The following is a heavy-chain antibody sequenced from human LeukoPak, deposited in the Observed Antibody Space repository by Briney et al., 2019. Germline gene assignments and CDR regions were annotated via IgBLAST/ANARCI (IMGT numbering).Heavy chain of an antibody. Sequence: SVKVSCKASGGTFSSYAISWVRQAPGQGLEWMGGIIPIFGTANYAQKFQGRVTITADASTSTAYMELSSLRSEDTAVYYCARDPRHYIDVWGKGTTVTISS. CDR1: GGTFSSYA. V-gene: IGHV1-69*13. CDR2: IIPIFGTA. J-gene: IGHJ6*03. CDR3: ARDPRHYIDV.